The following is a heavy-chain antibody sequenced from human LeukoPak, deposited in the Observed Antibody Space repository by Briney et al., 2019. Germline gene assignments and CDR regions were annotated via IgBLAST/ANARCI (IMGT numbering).Heavy chain of an antibody. CDR3: ARASDYCSGGSCQDWFDP. CDR2: IIPIFGTA. J-gene: IGHJ5*02. D-gene: IGHD2-15*01. CDR1: GGTFSSYA. Sequence: SVKVSCKASGGTFSSYAISWVRQAPGQGLEWMGGIIPIFGTANYAQKFQGRVTITADESTSTAYMELSSLRSEDTAVYYCARASDYCSGGSCQDWFDPWGQGTLVTVSS. V-gene: IGHV1-69*13.